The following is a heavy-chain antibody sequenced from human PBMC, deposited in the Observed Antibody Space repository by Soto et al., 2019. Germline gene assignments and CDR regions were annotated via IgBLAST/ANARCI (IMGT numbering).Heavy chain of an antibody. CDR1: GYRFTSYW. Sequence: GESLKISCRTSGYRFTSYWIAWVRQMPGKGLEWMGIIFPSDSDTRYSPSFQGQVTISADRSITTAYLQWSSLKASDTAIYYCARLLDRTGWYDYWGKGTPVTVSS. CDR2: IFPSDSDT. V-gene: IGHV5-51*01. CDR3: ARLLDRTGWYDY. J-gene: IGHJ4*02. D-gene: IGHD6-19*01.